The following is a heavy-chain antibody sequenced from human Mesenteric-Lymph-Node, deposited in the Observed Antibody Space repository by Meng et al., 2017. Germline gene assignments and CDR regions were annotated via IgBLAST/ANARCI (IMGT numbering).Heavy chain of an antibody. J-gene: IGHJ3*02. CDR2: IYHSGST. Sequence: TPSLTRAVSGYSIRRGYYWGWIRQPPGKGLEGIGSIYHSGSTYYNPPLKSRVTISVDTSKNQFSLKLSSVTAADTAVYYCARGLQVRGVIIRYGAFDIWGQGTMVTVSS. CDR3: ARGLQVRGVIIRYGAFDI. CDR1: GYSIRRGYY. D-gene: IGHD3-10*01. V-gene: IGHV4-38-2*01.